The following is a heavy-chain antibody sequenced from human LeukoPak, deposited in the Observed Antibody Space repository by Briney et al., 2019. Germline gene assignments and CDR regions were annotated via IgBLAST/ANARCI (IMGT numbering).Heavy chain of an antibody. J-gene: IGHJ4*02. CDR3: ASLYCTNGVRPDY. Sequence: SETLSLTCIVSGGSISSYYWSWIRQPPGKGLEWIGYIYYSGSTNYNPSLKSRVTISVDTSKNQFSLKLSSVTAADTAVYYCASLYCTNGVRPDYWGQGTLVTVSS. CDR2: IYYSGST. CDR1: GGSISSYY. V-gene: IGHV4-59*01. D-gene: IGHD2-8*01.